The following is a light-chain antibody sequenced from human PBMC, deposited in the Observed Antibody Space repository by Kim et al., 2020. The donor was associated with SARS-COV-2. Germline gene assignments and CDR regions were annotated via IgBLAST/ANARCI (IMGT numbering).Light chain of an antibody. J-gene: IGLJ1*01. CDR2: DNS. CDR3: QSYDSSLSGYV. Sequence: SVTIPCTGISSNTRAYYDVHWYQQLPGTAPKVLIYDNSNRPARVPDRFSGSKSGTSASLAITGLQAEDEAYYYYQSYDSSLSGYVFGTGTQLTVL. CDR1: SSNTRAYYD. V-gene: IGLV1-40*01.